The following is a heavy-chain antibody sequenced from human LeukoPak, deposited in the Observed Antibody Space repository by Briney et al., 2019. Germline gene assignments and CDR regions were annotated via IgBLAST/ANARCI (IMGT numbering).Heavy chain of an antibody. V-gene: IGHV3-15*01. CDR1: GFTLSNAW. J-gene: IGHJ6*02. Sequence: PGGSLRLSCAASGFTLSNAWMHWVRQAQGKGLEWVGRIQSKTDGGTTEYAAPVKGRFTISRDDSTNTLYLQMNSLKTEDTGVYYCAAGGRVWGQGTTVTVSS. D-gene: IGHD3-10*01. CDR2: IQSKTDGGTT. CDR3: AAGGRV.